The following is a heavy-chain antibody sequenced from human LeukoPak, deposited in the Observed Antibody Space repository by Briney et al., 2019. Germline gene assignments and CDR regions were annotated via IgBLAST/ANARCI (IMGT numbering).Heavy chain of an antibody. CDR3: ARGDYYGSGSYDY. J-gene: IGHJ4*02. D-gene: IGHD3-10*01. V-gene: IGHV4-39*07. CDR1: GGSISSSSYY. CDR2: IYYSGST. Sequence: SETLSLICTVSGGSISSSSYYWGWIRQPPGKGLEWIGSIYYSGSTYYNPSLKSRVTISVDTSKNQFSLKLSSVTAADTAVYYCARGDYYGSGSYDYWGQGTLVTVSS.